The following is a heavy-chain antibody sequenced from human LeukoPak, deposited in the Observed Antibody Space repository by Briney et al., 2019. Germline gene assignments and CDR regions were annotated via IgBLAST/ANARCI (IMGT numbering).Heavy chain of an antibody. CDR2: TRTKASNYAT. D-gene: IGHD3-16*01. V-gene: IGHV3-73*01. Sequence: PGGSLRLSCAVSGFPFSTSIIRWVRQASGKGLEWVGRTRTKASNYATTYVASVSGRFTISRDESKNTAYLEMNVLKIEDTAIYYCTASGITSDAFDIWGQGTMVTVSS. CDR1: GFPFSTSI. CDR3: TASGITSDAFDI. J-gene: IGHJ3*02.